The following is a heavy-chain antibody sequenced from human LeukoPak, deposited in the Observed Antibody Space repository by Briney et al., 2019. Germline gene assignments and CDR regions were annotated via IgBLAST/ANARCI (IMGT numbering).Heavy chain of an antibody. CDR3: ARQYDSSGYANDY. Sequence: ASVKVSCKASGYTFTSYDINWVRQATGQGLEWMGWMYPNSGNTGYAQKFQGRVTMTRDTSTSTVYMELSSLRSEDTAVYYCARQYDSSGYANDYWGQGTLVTVSS. J-gene: IGHJ4*02. V-gene: IGHV1-8*01. D-gene: IGHD3-22*01. CDR2: MYPNSGNT. CDR1: GYTFTSYD.